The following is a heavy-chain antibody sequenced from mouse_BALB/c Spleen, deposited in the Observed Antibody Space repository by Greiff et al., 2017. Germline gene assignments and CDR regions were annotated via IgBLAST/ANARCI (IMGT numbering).Heavy chain of an antibody. Sequence: EVQRVESGGGLVKPGGSLKLSCAASGFTFSSYAMSWVRQTPEKRLEWVASISSGGSTYYPDSVKGRFTISRDNARNILYLQMSSLRSEDTAMYYCAREEDYSRGFAYWGQGTLVTVSA. J-gene: IGHJ3*01. CDR1: GFTFSSYA. D-gene: IGHD1-1*01. CDR3: AREEDYSRGFAY. CDR2: ISSGGST. V-gene: IGHV5-6-5*01.